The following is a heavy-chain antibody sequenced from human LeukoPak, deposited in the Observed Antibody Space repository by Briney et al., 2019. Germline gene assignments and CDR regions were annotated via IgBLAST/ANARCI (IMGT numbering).Heavy chain of an antibody. CDR3: ASLTVHSSGYYPGGYYFDY. CDR1: GGSFSGYY. J-gene: IGHJ4*02. D-gene: IGHD3-22*01. CDR2: INHSGST. V-gene: IGHV4-34*01. Sequence: PSETLSLTCAVYGGSFSGYYWSWIRQPPGKGLEWIGEINHSGSTNYNPSLKSRVTISVDTSKNQFSLKLSSVTAADTAVYYCASLTVHSSGYYPGGYYFDYWGQGTLVTVSS.